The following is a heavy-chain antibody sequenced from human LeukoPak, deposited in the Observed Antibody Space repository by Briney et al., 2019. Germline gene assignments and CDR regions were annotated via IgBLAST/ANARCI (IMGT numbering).Heavy chain of an antibody. D-gene: IGHD6-13*01. CDR1: GFTFCSYE. J-gene: IGHJ4*02. CDR3: ARVSGYTEDY. CDR2: ISSSGSAI. Sequence: PGGSLRLSCAASGFTFCSYEMNWVRQAPGKGLEWVSYISSSGSAIYYADSVKGRFTISRDNAKNSLYLQMNSLRAEDTAMYYCARVSGYTEDYWGQGTLVTVSS. V-gene: IGHV3-48*03.